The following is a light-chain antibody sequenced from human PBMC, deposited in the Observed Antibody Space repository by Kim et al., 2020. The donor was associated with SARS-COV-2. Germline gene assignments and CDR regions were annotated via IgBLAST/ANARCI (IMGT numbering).Light chain of an antibody. CDR3: QSYDSSLSDSGV. V-gene: IGLV1-40*01. CDR1: SSNIGAGYD. CDR2: GNS. Sequence: VTIPCSGSSSNIGAGYDVHWYQHLPGPAPKLLIYGNSNRPSGVPDRFSGSKSGTSASLAITGLQAEDEADYYCQSYDSSLSDSGVFGGGTQLTVL. J-gene: IGLJ2*01.